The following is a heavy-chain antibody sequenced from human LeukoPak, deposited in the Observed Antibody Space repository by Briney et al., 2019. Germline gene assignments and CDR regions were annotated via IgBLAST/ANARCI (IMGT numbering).Heavy chain of an antibody. Sequence: SVKVSCKASGGTFSSYAISWVRQAPGQGLEWMGGIIPIFGTANYAQKFQGRVTITADESTSTAYMELSSLRSEDTAVYYCARDYRHYYDSMARPFDWFDPWGQGTLVTVSS. CDR1: GGTFSSYA. CDR3: ARDYRHYYDSMARPFDWFDP. J-gene: IGHJ5*02. CDR2: IIPIFGTA. D-gene: IGHD3-22*01. V-gene: IGHV1-69*13.